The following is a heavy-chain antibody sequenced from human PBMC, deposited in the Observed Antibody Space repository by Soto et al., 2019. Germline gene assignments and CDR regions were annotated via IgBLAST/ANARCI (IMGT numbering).Heavy chain of an antibody. CDR1: GYTFTGYY. V-gene: IGHV1-2*04. CDR2: INPNSGGT. J-gene: IGHJ6*02. D-gene: IGHD3-10*01. CDR3: ARERLLWFGEFPQGYYGMDV. Sequence: QVQLVQSGAEVKKPGASVKVSCKASGYTFTGYYMHWVRQAPGQGLEWMGWINPNSGGTNYAQKFQGWVTMTRDTSISTAYMELSRLRSDDTGVYYCARERLLWFGEFPQGYYGMDVWGQGTTVTVSS.